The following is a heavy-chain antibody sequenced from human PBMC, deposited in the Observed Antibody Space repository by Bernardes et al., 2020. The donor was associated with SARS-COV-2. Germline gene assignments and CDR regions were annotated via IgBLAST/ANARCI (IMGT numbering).Heavy chain of an antibody. CDR2: IKSTSDGGTT. CDR1: GFLFENAW. V-gene: IGHV3-15*01. CDR3: TTDLLQRDNYYYYGPDV. J-gene: IGHJ6*02. D-gene: IGHD4-4*01. Sequence: GGSLRLSCTASGFLFENAWMNWVRQAPGKGLEWVGRIKSTSDGGTTYYAAPVKGRFTISRQDSDNTLSLQMNRLKLEDTAVYYCTTDLLQRDNYYYYGPDVWGQGTTVTVSS.